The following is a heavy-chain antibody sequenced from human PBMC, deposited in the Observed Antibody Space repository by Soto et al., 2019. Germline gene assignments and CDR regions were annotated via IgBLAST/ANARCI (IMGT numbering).Heavy chain of an antibody. V-gene: IGHV3-23*01. Sequence: EVQLLESGGDLVQPGGSLRLSCAASGFTFSTYFMTWVRQAPGKGLEWVSGISSAGGNSYYAGSVGGRFTISRDNSKNTMYLQMKSLSAEGTAVYYCARGVPANFDSWGRGTLVTVSS. CDR2: ISSAGGNS. J-gene: IGHJ4*02. CDR1: GFTFSTYF. D-gene: IGHD2-2*01. CDR3: ARGVPANFDS.